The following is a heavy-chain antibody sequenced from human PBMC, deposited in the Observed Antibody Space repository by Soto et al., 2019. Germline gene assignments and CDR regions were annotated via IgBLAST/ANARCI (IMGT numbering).Heavy chain of an antibody. J-gene: IGHJ4*02. CDR1: GYTFTSYY. D-gene: IGHD2-15*01. V-gene: IGHV1-46*01. Sequence: ASVKVSCKASGYTFTSYYMHWVRQAPGQGLEWMGIINPSGGSTSYAQKFQGRVTMTRDTSTSTVYMELSSLRSEDTAVYYCARDPSTCEDCSGGSCYMCGFDYWGQGTLVTVSS. CDR3: ARDPSTCEDCSGGSCYMCGFDY. CDR2: INPSGGST.